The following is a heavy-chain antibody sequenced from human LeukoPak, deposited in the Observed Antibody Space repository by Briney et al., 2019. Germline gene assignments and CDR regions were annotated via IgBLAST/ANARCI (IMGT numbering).Heavy chain of an antibody. CDR3: ARGSGYESFDY. J-gene: IGHJ4*02. V-gene: IGHV1-69*13. Sequence: ASVKVSCKASGGTFSSYAISWVRQAPGQGLEWMGGIIPIFGTANYAQKFQGRVTITADESTSTAYMELSSLRSEDTAAYYCARGSGYESFDYWGREPWSPSPQ. CDR1: GGTFSSYA. D-gene: IGHD5-12*01. CDR2: IIPIFGTA.